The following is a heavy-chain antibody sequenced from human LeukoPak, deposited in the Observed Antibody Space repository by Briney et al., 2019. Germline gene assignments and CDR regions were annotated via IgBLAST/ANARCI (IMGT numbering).Heavy chain of an antibody. CDR3: AKGPLRGTAAAIDY. Sequence: VISYDGRNIPYPDSVKGRFTISRDISTDTLWLQMDSLRTEDTAVYYCAKGPLRGTAAAIDYWGQGTLVTVSS. V-gene: IGHV3-30*18. CDR2: ISYDGRNI. D-gene: IGHD2-2*01. J-gene: IGHJ4*02.